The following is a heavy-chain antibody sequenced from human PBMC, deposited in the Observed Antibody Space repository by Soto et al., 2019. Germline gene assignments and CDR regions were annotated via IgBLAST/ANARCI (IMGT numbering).Heavy chain of an antibody. J-gene: IGHJ4*02. Sequence: SETPSLTCTFSGGSLSSSSYYWGWVRQPPGKGLEWIGSIYYSGSTYYNPSLKSRVTISVDTSKNQFSLKLSSVTAADTAVYYCARRPQWLRGMIFDYWGQGTLVTVSS. CDR1: GGSLSSSSYY. CDR2: IYYSGST. D-gene: IGHD5-12*01. CDR3: ARRPQWLRGMIFDY. V-gene: IGHV4-39*01.